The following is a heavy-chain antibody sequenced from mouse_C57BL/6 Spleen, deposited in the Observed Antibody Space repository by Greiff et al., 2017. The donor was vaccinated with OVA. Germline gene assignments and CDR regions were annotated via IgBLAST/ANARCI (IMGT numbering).Heavy chain of an antibody. CDR2: VDPSDSYT. CDR3: ASRRDSAWFAY. V-gene: IGHV1-59*01. CDR1: GYTFTSYW. J-gene: IGHJ3*01. Sequence: QVQLQQPGAELVRPGASVKLSCKASGYTFTSYWMHWGKQRPGQGLEWVGGVDPSDSYTNYNQKFKGKATLTVDTSSSTAYMQLSSLTSEDSAVYYCASRRDSAWFAYWGQGTLVTVSA.